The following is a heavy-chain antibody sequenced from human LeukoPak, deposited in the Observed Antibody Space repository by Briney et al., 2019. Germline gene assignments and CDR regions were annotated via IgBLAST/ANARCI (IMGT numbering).Heavy chain of an antibody. D-gene: IGHD3-22*01. CDR1: GGSISSYY. CDR3: ARGDDSSGYYASYNWFAP. J-gene: IGHJ5*02. Sequence: SETLSLTCTVSGGSISSYYWSWIRQPPGKGLEWIGYIYYSGSTNYNPSLKSRVTISVDTSKNQFSLKLNSVTAADTAVYYCARGDDSSGYYASYNWFAPWGQGTLVTVSS. CDR2: IYYSGST. V-gene: IGHV4-59*01.